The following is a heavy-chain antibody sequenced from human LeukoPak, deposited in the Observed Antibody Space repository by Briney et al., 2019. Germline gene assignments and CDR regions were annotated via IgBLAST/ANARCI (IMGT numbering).Heavy chain of an antibody. V-gene: IGHV4-59*08. CDR3: ARQGEGTIDI. J-gene: IGHJ3*02. Sequence: SETLSLTCTVSGGSISSYYWSWIRQPPGKGLEWIGYTYYSGSTKYKPSLKSRVTISVDTSKDQFSLKLSSATAADTAVYFCARQGEGTIDIWGQGILVTVSS. CDR1: GGSISSYY. D-gene: IGHD1/OR15-1a*01. CDR2: TYYSGST.